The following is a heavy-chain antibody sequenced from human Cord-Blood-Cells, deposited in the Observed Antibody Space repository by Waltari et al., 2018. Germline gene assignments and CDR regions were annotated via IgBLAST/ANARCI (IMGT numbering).Heavy chain of an antibody. V-gene: IGHV3-9*01. CDR3: AKDIGGDIVLMVYAY. D-gene: IGHD2-8*01. CDR2: ISWNGGSI. J-gene: IGHJ4*02. Sequence: VQPGRSLRLSCAASGFTFDDYAMHWVRQAPGKGLEWVSGISWNGGSIGYADSVKGRFTISRDNAKNSLYLQMNSLRAEDTALYYCAKDIGGDIVLMVYAYWGQGTLVTVSS. CDR1: GFTFDDYA.